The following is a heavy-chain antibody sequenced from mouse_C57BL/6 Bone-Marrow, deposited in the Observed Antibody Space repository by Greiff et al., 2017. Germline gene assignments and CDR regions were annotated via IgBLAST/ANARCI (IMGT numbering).Heavy chain of an antibody. CDR1: GYSFTDYN. D-gene: IGHD2-4*01. Sequence: VQLQQSGPELVKPGASVKISCKASGYSFTDYNMNWVKQSNGKSLEWIGVINPNYGTTSYNQKFKGKSTLTVDQSSSTASMQLNSLTSEDAAVYYCARGYDYDYAMDYWGQGTSVTVSS. J-gene: IGHJ4*01. CDR2: INPNYGTT. V-gene: IGHV1-39*01. CDR3: ARGYDYDYAMDY.